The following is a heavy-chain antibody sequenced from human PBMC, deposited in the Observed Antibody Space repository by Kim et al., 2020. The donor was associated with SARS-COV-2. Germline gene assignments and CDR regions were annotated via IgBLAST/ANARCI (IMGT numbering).Heavy chain of an antibody. V-gene: IGHV4-39*01. CDR1: GGSISSTSYY. J-gene: IGHJ4*01. CDR2: IYFSGRT. CDR3: ARVGYRNGYSTYVDY. Sequence: SETLSLTCTVSGGSISSTSYYWGWIRQPPGKGLEWIATIYFSGRTFYNPSLKSRVTISVDTSKDQFSLNLRYVTTADTAVYYCARVGYRNGYSTYVDY. D-gene: IGHD5-18*01.